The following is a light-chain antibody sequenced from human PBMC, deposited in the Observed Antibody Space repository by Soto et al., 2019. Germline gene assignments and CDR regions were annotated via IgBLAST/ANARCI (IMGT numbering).Light chain of an antibody. V-gene: IGLV2-14*03. CDR3: SSYTSSSTHV. J-gene: IGLJ7*01. CDR1: SSDVGGYNY. CDR2: DVT. Sequence: QSVLTQPASVSGSPGQSITISCTGTSSDVGGYNYVSWFQHHPGKAPKLLIYDVTNRPSGVSNRFSGSKSGKTASLTISGLQAEDEADYYCSSYTSSSTHVFGSGTQLTVL.